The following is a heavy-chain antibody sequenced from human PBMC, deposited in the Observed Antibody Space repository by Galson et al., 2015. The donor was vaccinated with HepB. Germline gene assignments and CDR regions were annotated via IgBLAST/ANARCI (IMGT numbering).Heavy chain of an antibody. CDR2: TFYSGSA. CDR3: AGFPGGGGHAFDY. V-gene: IGHV4-59*01. CDR1: GVSIRSYY. J-gene: IGHJ4*02. D-gene: IGHD2-15*01. Sequence: QVQLQESGPGLVKPSETLSLTCTVSGVSIRSYYWSWIRQPPGKGLEWIGYTFYSGSAKYNPSLKSRVTISIDTSKNQFSLKLTSVTAADTAIYYCAGFPGGGGHAFDYWGQGSLVSVSS.